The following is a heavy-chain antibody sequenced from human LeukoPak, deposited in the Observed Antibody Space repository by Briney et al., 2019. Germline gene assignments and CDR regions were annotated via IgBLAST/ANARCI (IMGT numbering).Heavy chain of an antibody. CDR3: THSSSWYWFDY. CDR2: IYHSGST. CDR1: GGSISSSSYY. Sequence: SETLSLTCTVSGGSISSSSYYWGWIRQPPGKGLEWIGSIYHSGSTYYNPSLKSRVTISVDTSKNQFSLKLSSVTAADTAVYYCTHSSSWYWFDYWGQGTLVTVSS. D-gene: IGHD6-13*01. V-gene: IGHV4-39*01. J-gene: IGHJ4*02.